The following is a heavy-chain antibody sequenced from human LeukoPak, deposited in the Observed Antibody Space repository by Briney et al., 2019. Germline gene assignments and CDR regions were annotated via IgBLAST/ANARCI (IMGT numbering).Heavy chain of an antibody. J-gene: IGHJ6*02. D-gene: IGHD5-18*01. CDR1: GFTFSNYA. CDR2: ISSSSSYI. CDR3: AKDRLGYSSQTGYGMDV. V-gene: IGHV3-21*01. Sequence: PGGSLRLSCAASGFTFSNYAMSWVRQAPGKGLEWVSSISSSSSYIYYADSVKGRFTISRDNAKNSLYLQMNSLRAEDTAVYYCAKDRLGYSSQTGYGMDVWGQGTTVTVSS.